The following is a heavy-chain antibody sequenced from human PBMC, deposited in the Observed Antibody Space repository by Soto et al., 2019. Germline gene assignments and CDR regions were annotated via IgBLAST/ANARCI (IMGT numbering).Heavy chain of an antibody. CDR2: IIPIFGTA. CDR1: GGTFSSYA. Sequence: ASVKVSCKASGGTFSSYAISWVRQAPGQGLEWMGGIIPIFGTANYAQKFQGRVTITADESTSTAYMELSSLRSEDTAVYYCAREGYYGVSPSYNWFDPWAREPWSPSPQ. CDR3: AREGYYGVSPSYNWFDP. V-gene: IGHV1-69*13. J-gene: IGHJ5*02. D-gene: IGHD3-3*01.